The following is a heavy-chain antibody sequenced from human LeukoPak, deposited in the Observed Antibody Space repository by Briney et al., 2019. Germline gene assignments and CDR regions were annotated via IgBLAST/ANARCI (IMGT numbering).Heavy chain of an antibody. Sequence: GASVKVSCKTSGYTFTSYSIYLVRQAPGQGLEWMGTISPGGGGTNYAQKFQGRLTMTRDTSTTTVYMELSSLRSEDTAVYFCARIYSSAWSYFDYWGQGTLVTVSS. CDR3: ARIYSSAWSYFDY. D-gene: IGHD6-19*01. CDR1: GYTFTSYS. J-gene: IGHJ4*02. CDR2: ISPGGGGT. V-gene: IGHV1-46*01.